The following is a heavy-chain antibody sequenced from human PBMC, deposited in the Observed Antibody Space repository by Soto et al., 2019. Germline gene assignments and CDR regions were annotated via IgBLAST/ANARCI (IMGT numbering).Heavy chain of an antibody. V-gene: IGHV4-31*03. Sequence: SETLSLTCTVSGGSISSGGYYWSWIRQHPGKGLEWIGYIYYSGSTYYNPSLKSRVTISVDTSKNQFSLKLSSVTAADTAVYYCASLLSSEPVRVRPIMGGYFDYWGQGTLVTVSS. CDR3: ASLLSSEPVRVRPIMGGYFDY. CDR2: IYYSGST. J-gene: IGHJ4*02. CDR1: GGSISSGGYY. D-gene: IGHD3-10*01.